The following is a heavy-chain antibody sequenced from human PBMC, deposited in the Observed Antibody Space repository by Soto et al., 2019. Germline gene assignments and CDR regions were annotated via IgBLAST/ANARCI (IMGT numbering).Heavy chain of an antibody. J-gene: IGHJ3*02. Sequence: ASETLSLTCAVSGGSISSSSYYWGWIRQPPGKGLEWIGSIYYTGSTYYNPSLKSRVTISVDTSKNQFSLKLSSVTAADTAVYYCARSFGMTMIVVDSFDIWGQGTMVTVSS. CDR1: GGSISSSSYY. D-gene: IGHD3-22*01. CDR2: IYYTGST. V-gene: IGHV4-39*01. CDR3: ARSFGMTMIVVDSFDI.